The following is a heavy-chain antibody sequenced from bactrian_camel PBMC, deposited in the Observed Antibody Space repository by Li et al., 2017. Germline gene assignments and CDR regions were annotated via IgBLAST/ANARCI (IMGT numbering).Heavy chain of an antibody. CDR2: IDGRGGLT. Sequence: DVQLVESGGGLVQPGGSLRLSCAASGFTFSNYGMNWVRQAPGKGLDWVSGIDGRGGLTYYVDSVKGRFTISRDNAKNTLDLQMNSLQPEDTAVYYCVRDVVAGEYNYWGQGTQVTVS. V-gene: IGHV3S40*01. J-gene: IGHJ4*01. CDR3: VRDVVAGEYNY. CDR1: GFTFSNYG. D-gene: IGHD6*01.